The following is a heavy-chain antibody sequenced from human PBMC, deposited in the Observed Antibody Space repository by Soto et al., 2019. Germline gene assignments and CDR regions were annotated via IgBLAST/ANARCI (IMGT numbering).Heavy chain of an antibody. V-gene: IGHV4-31*03. CDR3: ARSVFP. CDR2: FYYSGST. CDR1: GGSISTGGYY. Sequence: QVQLQESGPGLVKPSQTLSLTCTVSGGSISTGGYYWNWIRQHPGKGLEWIGYFYYSGSTYYNPSLKSRVTISVNTSKNLFPLKLSSVTAADTALYYCARSVFPWGQGTLVTVSS. J-gene: IGHJ5*02.